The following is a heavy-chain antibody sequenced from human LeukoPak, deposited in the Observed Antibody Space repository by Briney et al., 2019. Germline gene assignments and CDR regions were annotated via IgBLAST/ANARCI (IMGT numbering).Heavy chain of an antibody. CDR2: INHSGST. D-gene: IGHD3-10*01. CDR3: ARRYYYGSGSYPQGYFDY. CDR1: GGSFSGYY. V-gene: IGHV4-34*01. Sequence: SETLSLTCAVYGGSFSGYYWSSIRQPPGKGLEWIGEINHSGSTNYNPSLKSRVTISVDTSKNQFSLKLSSVTAADTAVYYCARRYYYGSGSYPQGYFDYWGQGTLVTVSS. J-gene: IGHJ4*02.